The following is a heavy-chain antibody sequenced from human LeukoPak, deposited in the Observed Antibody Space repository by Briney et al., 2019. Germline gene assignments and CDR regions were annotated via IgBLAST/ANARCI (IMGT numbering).Heavy chain of an antibody. CDR1: GFTFSRYW. J-gene: IGHJ4*02. V-gene: IGHV3-7*03. CDR2: IKQDGSEK. Sequence: GGSLRLSCAASGFTFSRYWISWVRQAPGKGLEWVANIKQDGSEKYYVDSVEGRFTISRDNAKNSLFLQMNSLRAEDTAVYYCARDFDCWGQGTLVTVSS. CDR3: ARDFDC.